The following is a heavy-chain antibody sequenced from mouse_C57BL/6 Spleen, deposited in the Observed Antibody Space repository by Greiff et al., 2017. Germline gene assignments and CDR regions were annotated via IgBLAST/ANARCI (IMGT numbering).Heavy chain of an antibody. CDR1: GYTFTDYN. V-gene: IGHV1-18*01. CDR3: AYGRTPSWSFDV. D-gene: IGHD1-1*01. CDR2: INPNNGGT. Sequence: VHVKQSGPELVKPGASVKIPCKASGYTFTDYNMDWVKQSHGKSLEWIGDINPNNGGTIYNQKFKGKATLTVDKSSSTAYMELRSLTSEDTAVYYCAYGRTPSWSFDVWGTGATVTVSS. J-gene: IGHJ1*03.